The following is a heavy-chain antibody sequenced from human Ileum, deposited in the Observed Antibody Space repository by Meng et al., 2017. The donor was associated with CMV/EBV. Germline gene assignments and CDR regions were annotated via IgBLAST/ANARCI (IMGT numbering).Heavy chain of an antibody. CDR2: IVSSGSDM. CDR1: GFTFSSQL. CDR3: VRDNDFSNYY. J-gene: IGHJ4*02. Sequence: GESLKISCVASGFTFSSQLMHWVRQAPGKGLEWVSLIVSSGSDMFYADSVRGRFTISRDNAKNSLYLQMNSLRVEDTAMYYCVRDNDFSNYYWGLGTLVTVSS. V-gene: IGHV3-21*06. D-gene: IGHD4-11*01.